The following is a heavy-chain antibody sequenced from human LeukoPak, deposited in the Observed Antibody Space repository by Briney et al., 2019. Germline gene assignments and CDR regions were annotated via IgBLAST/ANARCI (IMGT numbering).Heavy chain of an antibody. D-gene: IGHD3-3*01. Sequence: PSETLSLTCAVSGYSISSGYYWGWIRQPPGKGLEWIGSIYHSGSTYYNPSLKSRVTISVDTSKNQFSLKLSSVTAADTAVYYCARGRDFWSGYQHAFDTWGQGTMVTVSS. CDR2: IYHSGST. CDR3: ARGRDFWSGYQHAFDT. CDR1: GYSISSGYY. V-gene: IGHV4-38-2*01. J-gene: IGHJ3*02.